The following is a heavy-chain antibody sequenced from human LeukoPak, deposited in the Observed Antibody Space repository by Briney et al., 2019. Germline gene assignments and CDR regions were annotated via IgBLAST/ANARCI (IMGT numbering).Heavy chain of an antibody. V-gene: IGHV4-30-2*01. CDR1: GGSISSGGYY. CDR2: IYHSGST. D-gene: IGHD6-19*01. CDR3: AGYKQWLVQIKKYNWFDP. Sequence: SETLSLTFTVSGGSISSGGYYWSWIRQPPGKGLEWIGYIYHSGSTYYNPSLKSRVTISVDRSKNQFSLKLSSVTAADTAVYYCAGYKQWLVQIKKYNWFDPWGQGTLVTVSS. J-gene: IGHJ5*02.